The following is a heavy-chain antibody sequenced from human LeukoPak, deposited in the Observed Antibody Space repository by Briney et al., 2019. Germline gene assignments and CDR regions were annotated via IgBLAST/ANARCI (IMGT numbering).Heavy chain of an antibody. D-gene: IGHD5/OR15-5a*01. CDR2: IYYSGRT. Sequence: PSETLSLTCTVSGGSISSSSYYWGWIRQPPGKGLEWIGSIYYSGRTYYNPSLKSRVTISVDTSKNQFSLKLSSVTAADTAVYYCARHLPRGGDAFDIWGQGTMATVSS. CDR1: GGSISSSSYY. J-gene: IGHJ3*02. V-gene: IGHV4-39*01. CDR3: ARHLPRGGDAFDI.